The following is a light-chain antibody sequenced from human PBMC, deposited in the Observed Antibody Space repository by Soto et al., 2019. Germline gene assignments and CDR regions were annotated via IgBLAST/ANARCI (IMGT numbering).Light chain of an antibody. V-gene: IGKV1-27*01. CDR3: QKYNRAPLT. CDR1: QGISNY. CDR2: AAS. J-gene: IGKJ5*01. Sequence: DIQMTQSPSSLSAFVGDRVTITCRASQGISNYVAWFQQKPGKVPKLLIYAASTLQLGVPSRFSGSGSGTEFTLTISSRQPEDVAVYYCQKYNRAPLTFGQGTRLEIK.